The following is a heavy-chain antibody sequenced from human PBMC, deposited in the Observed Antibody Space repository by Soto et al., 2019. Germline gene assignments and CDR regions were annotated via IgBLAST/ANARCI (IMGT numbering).Heavy chain of an antibody. CDR2: IYTSGST. J-gene: IGHJ5*02. D-gene: IGHD4-17*01. CDR3: AREGTTVTNAGWFDP. Sequence: QVQLQESGPGLVKPSETLSLTCTVSGGSISSYYWSWIRQPAGKGLEWIGRIYTSGSTNYNPSLKSRVTMSVDTSKNQCSLKLSSVTAADTAVYYCAREGTTVTNAGWFDPWGQGTLVTVSS. V-gene: IGHV4-4*07. CDR1: GGSISSYY.